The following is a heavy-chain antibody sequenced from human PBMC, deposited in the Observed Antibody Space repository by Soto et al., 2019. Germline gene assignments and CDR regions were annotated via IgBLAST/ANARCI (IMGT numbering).Heavy chain of an antibody. CDR2: IYYSGST. CDR3: ARERYYDTTSYYDY. V-gene: IGHV4-59*01. Sequence: SETLSLTCTVSGGSISSYYWSWIRQPPGKGLEWIGYIYYSGSTNYNPSLKSRVTISVDTSKNQFSLKLSSVTAADTAVYYCARERYYDTTSYYDYWGQGTLVTVSS. CDR1: GGSISSYY. J-gene: IGHJ4*02. D-gene: IGHD3-22*01.